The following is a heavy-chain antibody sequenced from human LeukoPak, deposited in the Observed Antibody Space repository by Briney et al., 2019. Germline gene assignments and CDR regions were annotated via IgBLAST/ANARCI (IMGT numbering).Heavy chain of an antibody. CDR2: INPNSGGT. J-gene: IGHJ4*02. CDR3: ARGVGPTRTAMAGGGGY. CDR1: GYTFTGYY. Sequence: ASVKVSCKASGYTFTGYYMHWVRQAPGQGLEWMGRINPNSGGTNYAQKFQDRVTMTRDTSISTAYMELSRLRSDDTAVYYCARGVGPTRTAMAGGGGYWGQGTLVTVSS. V-gene: IGHV1-2*06. D-gene: IGHD5-18*01.